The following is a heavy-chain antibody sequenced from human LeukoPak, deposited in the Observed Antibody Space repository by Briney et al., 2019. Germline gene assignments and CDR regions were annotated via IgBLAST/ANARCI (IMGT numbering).Heavy chain of an antibody. CDR2: IDPKSGGT. CDR3: AREETVVVPAAIGAFDI. Sequence: ASVKVSCKASGYTFTGYYMHWVRQAPGRGLEWMGWIDPKSGGTKYAQRFQGRVTMTTDTSISTAYMQLSRLRSDDTALYYCAREETVVVPAAIGAFDIWGQGTMVTVSS. J-gene: IGHJ3*02. D-gene: IGHD2-2*01. V-gene: IGHV1-2*02. CDR1: GYTFTGYY.